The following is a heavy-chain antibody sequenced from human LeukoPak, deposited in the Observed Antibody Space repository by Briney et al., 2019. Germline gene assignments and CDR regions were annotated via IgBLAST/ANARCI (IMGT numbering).Heavy chain of an antibody. CDR1: GFTFSSYA. Sequence: GGSLRLSCAASGFTFSSYAMSWVRQAPGKGLEWVSAISGSGGSTYYADSVKGRFTISRDNSKNTLYLQMNSLRAEDTAVYYCAKGLSYTKYYDFWSGSGTFDYWGQGTLVTVSS. CDR2: ISGSGGST. V-gene: IGHV3-23*01. D-gene: IGHD3-3*01. CDR3: AKGLSYTKYYDFWSGSGTFDY. J-gene: IGHJ4*02.